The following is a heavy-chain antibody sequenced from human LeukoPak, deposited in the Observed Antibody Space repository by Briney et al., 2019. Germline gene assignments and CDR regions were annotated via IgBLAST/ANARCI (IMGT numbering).Heavy chain of an antibody. CDR3: VKDEDWGFGF. Sequence: GGSLRLSCEASGFIFRNYGMHWVRRTPGKGLEWVAFIRSDGSDKYYADSVKGRFTISRDTSRNKLYLQMNDLRAEDTAPYYCVKDEDWGFGFWGQGTPIIVSS. J-gene: IGHJ4*02. V-gene: IGHV3-30*02. CDR2: IRSDGSDK. D-gene: IGHD7-27*01. CDR1: GFIFRNYG.